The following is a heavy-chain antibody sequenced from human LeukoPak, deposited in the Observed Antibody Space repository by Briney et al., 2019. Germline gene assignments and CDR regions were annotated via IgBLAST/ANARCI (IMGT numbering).Heavy chain of an antibody. V-gene: IGHV3-21*01. CDR1: GFTFNSYS. CDR3: ASPDCGSTRCYGFDY. Sequence: GGSLRLSCAASGFTFNSYSMSRVRQAPGKGLEWVSSISSSSTYIYYADSVKGRFTISRDDAMNSLYLQMSSLRAEDTAVYYCASPDCGSTRCYGFDYWGQGTLVTVSS. J-gene: IGHJ4*02. CDR2: ISSSSTYI. D-gene: IGHD2-2*01.